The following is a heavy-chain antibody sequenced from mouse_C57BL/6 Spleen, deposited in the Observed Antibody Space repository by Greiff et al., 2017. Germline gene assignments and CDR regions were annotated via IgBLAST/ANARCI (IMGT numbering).Heavy chain of an antibody. CDR3: ARRSLIYYYGSSYAMDY. Sequence: QVQLKQSGPELVKPGASVKLSCKASGYTFTSYDINWVKQRPGQGLEWIGWIYPRDGSTKYNEKFKGKATLTVDTSSSTAYMELHSLTSEDAAVYFCARRSLIYYYGSSYAMDYWGQGTSVTVSS. CDR1: GYTFTSYD. D-gene: IGHD1-1*01. CDR2: IYPRDGST. J-gene: IGHJ4*01. V-gene: IGHV1-85*01.